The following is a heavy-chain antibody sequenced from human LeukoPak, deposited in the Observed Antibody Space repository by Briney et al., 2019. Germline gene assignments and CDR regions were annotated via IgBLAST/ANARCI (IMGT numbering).Heavy chain of an antibody. CDR1: GGTFSSYA. CDR2: IIPIFGTA. J-gene: IGHJ4*02. Sequence: SVKVSCTASGGTFSSYAISWVRQAPGQGLEWMGGIIPIFGTANYAQKFQGRVTITADESTSTAYMELSSLRSEDTAVYYCARVPLGYYYDSSGYYLGYWGQGTLVTVSS. CDR3: ARVPLGYYYDSSGYYLGY. V-gene: IGHV1-69*13. D-gene: IGHD3-22*01.